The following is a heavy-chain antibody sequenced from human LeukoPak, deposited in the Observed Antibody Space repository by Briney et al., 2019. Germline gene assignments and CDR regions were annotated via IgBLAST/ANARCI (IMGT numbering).Heavy chain of an antibody. D-gene: IGHD3-9*01. CDR2: IYTSGST. J-gene: IGHJ6*03. V-gene: IGHV4-4*07. Sequence: SETLSLTCTVSGGSISSDYWSWIRQPAGKGLEWIGRIYTSGSTNYNPSLKSRVTMSVDTSKNQFSLKLSSVTAADTAVYYCARESYDILTGLDYYYYMDVWGKGTTVTVSS. CDR3: ARESYDILTGLDYYYYMDV. CDR1: GGSISSDY.